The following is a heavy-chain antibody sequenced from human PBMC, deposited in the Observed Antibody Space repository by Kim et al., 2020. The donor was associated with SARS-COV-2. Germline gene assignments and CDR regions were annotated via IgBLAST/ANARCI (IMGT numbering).Heavy chain of an antibody. D-gene: IGHD3-16*02. Sequence: GGSLRLSCAASGFTFSSYEMNWVRQAPGKGLEWVSYISSSGSTIYYADSVKGRFTISRDNAKNSLYLQMNSLRAEDTAVYYCARHIRLGELSTPYWGQGTLVTVSS. CDR1: GFTFSSYE. V-gene: IGHV3-48*03. CDR3: ARHIRLGELSTPY. CDR2: ISSSGSTI. J-gene: IGHJ4*02.